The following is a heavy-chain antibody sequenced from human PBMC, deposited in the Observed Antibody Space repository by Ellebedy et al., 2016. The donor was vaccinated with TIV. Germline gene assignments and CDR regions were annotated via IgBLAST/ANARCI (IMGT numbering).Heavy chain of an antibody. V-gene: IGHV4-34*01. Sequence: SETLSLTXAVYGGSFSGYYWSWIRQPPGKGLEWIGEINHSGSTNYNPSLKSRVTISVDTSKNQFSLKLSSVTAADTAVYYRARDSSYYDILTGYYTGLEYWGQGTLVTVSS. CDR1: GGSFSGYY. CDR2: INHSGST. J-gene: IGHJ4*02. CDR3: ARDSSYYDILTGYYTGLEY. D-gene: IGHD3-9*01.